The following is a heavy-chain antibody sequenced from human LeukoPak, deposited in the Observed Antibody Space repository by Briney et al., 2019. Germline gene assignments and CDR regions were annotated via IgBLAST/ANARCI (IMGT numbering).Heavy chain of an antibody. J-gene: IGHJ4*02. V-gene: IGHV4-4*07. Sequence: SEPLTLTCTVSYGSISGYFWTWIRQPAGKGLEWIVRIYSSGSNNYNPSLKSQVTMSLDTSKNHFSLNLTSVTAADMAVYYCAREPTSGREPTSGRPLDYWGQGTLVNVSS. D-gene: IGHD5-12*01. CDR1: YGSISGYF. CDR3: AREPTSGREPTSGRPLDY. CDR2: IYSSGSN.